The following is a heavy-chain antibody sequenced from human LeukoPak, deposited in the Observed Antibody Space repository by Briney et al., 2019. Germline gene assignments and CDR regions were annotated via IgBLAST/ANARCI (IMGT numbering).Heavy chain of an antibody. CDR1: DGSISTYY. CDR3: ARCDGGSTSCYTVDY. Sequence: SETLSLTCTVPDGSISTYYWSWIRQPAGKGLEWIGRIYTGGSTNYNPSLESRVIMSINTPENQFSLKLSSVTAADTAVYYCARCDGGSTSCYTVDYWGQGTLVTVSS. CDR2: IYTGGST. V-gene: IGHV4-4*07. D-gene: IGHD2-2*02. J-gene: IGHJ4*02.